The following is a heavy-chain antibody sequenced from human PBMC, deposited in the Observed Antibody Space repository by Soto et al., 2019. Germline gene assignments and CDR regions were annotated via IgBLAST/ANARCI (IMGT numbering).Heavy chain of an antibody. Sequence: GESLKISCAASGFTFSSYAMSWVRQAPGKGLEWVSAISGSGGSTYYADSVKGRFTISRDNSKNTLYLQMNSLRAEDTAVYYCAKGVFGVVILTYFDYWGQGTLVTVSS. CDR3: AKGVFGVVILTYFDY. D-gene: IGHD3-3*01. CDR1: GFTFSSYA. J-gene: IGHJ4*02. CDR2: ISGSGGST. V-gene: IGHV3-23*01.